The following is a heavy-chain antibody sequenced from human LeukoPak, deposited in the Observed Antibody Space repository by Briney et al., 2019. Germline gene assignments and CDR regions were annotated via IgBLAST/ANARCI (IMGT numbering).Heavy chain of an antibody. J-gene: IGHJ6*02. D-gene: IGHD6-13*01. CDR2: ISGSGGST. CDR1: GFTFSSYA. V-gene: IGHV3-23*01. CDR3: AKVPHQYLIAAAQYYYYGMDV. Sequence: PGGSLRLSCAASGFTFSSYATSWVRQAPGKGPEWVSAISGSGGSTYYADSVKGRFTISRGNSKNTLYLQMNSLRAEDTAVYYCAKVPHQYLIAAAQYYYYGMDVWGQGTTVTVSS.